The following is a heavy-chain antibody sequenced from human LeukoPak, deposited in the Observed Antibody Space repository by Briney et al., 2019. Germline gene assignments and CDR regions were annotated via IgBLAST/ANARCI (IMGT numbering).Heavy chain of an antibody. V-gene: IGHV4-34*01. CDR3: ARSVIAAPRYFDL. CDR2: INHRGST. CDR1: GGSFSGYY. D-gene: IGHD6-13*01. Sequence: SETLSLTCAVYGGSFSGYYWNWVREPPGKGLEWIAKINHRGSTTYNPSLQSRVTISADMSKHQFSLRLSSVTAADTAVYYCARSVIAAPRYFDLWDRGSLVTVSS. J-gene: IGHJ2*01.